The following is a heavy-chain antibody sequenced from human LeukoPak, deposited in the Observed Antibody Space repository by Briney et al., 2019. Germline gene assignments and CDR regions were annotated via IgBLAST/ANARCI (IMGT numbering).Heavy chain of an antibody. J-gene: IGHJ5*02. Sequence: SETLSLTCAVSGVSIRSGGYSWSWIRQPPGKGLEWIGYIYYSGSTYYNPSLKSRVTISVDTSKNQFSLKLSSVTAADTAVYYCARGGSSWYVDYSWFDPWGQGTLVTVSS. V-gene: IGHV4-30-4*07. CDR1: GVSIRSGGYS. D-gene: IGHD6-13*01. CDR3: ARGGSSWYVDYSWFDP. CDR2: IYYSGST.